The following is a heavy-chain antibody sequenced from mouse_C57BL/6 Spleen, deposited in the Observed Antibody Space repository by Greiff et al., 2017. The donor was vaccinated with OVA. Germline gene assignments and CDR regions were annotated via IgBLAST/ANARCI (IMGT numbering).Heavy chain of an antibody. V-gene: IGHV1-52*01. CDR1: GYTFTSYW. CDR3: ARSHYDIDY. Sequence: QVQLQQPGAELVKPGSSVKMSCKASGYTFTSYWMHWVKQRPIQGLEWIGNIDPSDSETHYNQKFKDKATLTVDTSSSTAYMQLSSLTSEDSAVYYCARSHYDIDYWGKGTSVTAS. J-gene: IGHJ4*01. CDR2: IDPSDSET.